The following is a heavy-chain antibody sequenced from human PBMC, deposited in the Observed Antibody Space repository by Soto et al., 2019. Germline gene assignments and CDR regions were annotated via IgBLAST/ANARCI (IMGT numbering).Heavy chain of an antibody. CDR2: IYPGDSDT. J-gene: IGHJ3*02. D-gene: IGHD3-22*01. CDR3: ARRGKGDSSGYYYRDAFDI. CDR1: GYSFTSYW. V-gene: IGHV5-51*01. Sequence: PGESLKISCKGSGYSFTSYWIGWVRQMPGKGLEWMGIIYPGDSDTRYSPSFQGQVTISADKSISTAYLQWSSLKASDTAMHYCARRGKGDSSGYYYRDAFDIWGQGTMVTVSS.